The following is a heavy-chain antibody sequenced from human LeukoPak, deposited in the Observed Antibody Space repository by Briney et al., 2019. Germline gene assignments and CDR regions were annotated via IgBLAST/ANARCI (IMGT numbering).Heavy chain of an antibody. J-gene: IGHJ4*02. CDR3: ARGGERGSDY. CDR1: GYSISSGYY. D-gene: IGHD4-17*01. CDR2: IYNSGST. V-gene: IGHV4-38-2*02. Sequence: PSETLSLTCTVSGYSISSGYYWGWSRQPPGKGLEWIGSIYNSGSTYYNPSLKSRVTISVDTSKNQFSLKLSSVTAADTAVYYCARGGERGSDYWGQGTLVTVSS.